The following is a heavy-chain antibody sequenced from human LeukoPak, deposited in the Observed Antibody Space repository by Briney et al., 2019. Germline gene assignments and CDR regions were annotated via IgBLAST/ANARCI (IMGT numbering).Heavy chain of an antibody. CDR3: ARDLKYYGDTGV. J-gene: IGHJ4*02. CDR2: ISAYNGNT. V-gene: IGHV1-18*01. D-gene: IGHD4-17*01. CDR1: GYTFTSYG. Sequence: AASVKVSCKASGYTFTSYGISWVRQAPGQGLEWMGWISAYNGNTNYAQKLQGRVTVTTDTSTSTAYMELRSLRSDDTAVYYCARDLKYYGDTGVWGQGTLVTVSS.